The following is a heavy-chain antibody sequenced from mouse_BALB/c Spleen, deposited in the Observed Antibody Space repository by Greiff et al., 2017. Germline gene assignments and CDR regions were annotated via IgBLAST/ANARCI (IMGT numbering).Heavy chain of an antibody. D-gene: IGHD2-3*01. CDR3: ARHEGYYAIFAY. Sequence: DVMLVESGGGLVQPGGSLKLSCAASGFTFSSYTMSWVRQTPEKRLEWVAYISNGGGSTYYPDTVKGRFTISRDNAKNTLYLQMSSLKSEDTAMYYCARHEGYYAIFAYWGQGTLVTVSA. V-gene: IGHV5-12-2*01. J-gene: IGHJ3*01. CDR1: GFTFSSYT. CDR2: ISNGGGST.